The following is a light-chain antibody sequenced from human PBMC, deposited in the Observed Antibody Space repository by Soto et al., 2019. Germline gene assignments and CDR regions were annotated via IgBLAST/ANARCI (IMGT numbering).Light chain of an antibody. Sequence: EIVMTQSPATLSVSPGERATLSCRASQSVSSNLAWYQHKPGQAPRLLIYEASTRAADIPVRFSGSGSGRQFTLTISSLQSEDFAVYYCHQYNDGPGGTLGQGTKVDIK. CDR2: EAS. CDR3: HQYNDGPGGT. V-gene: IGKV3D-15*01. J-gene: IGKJ1*01. CDR1: QSVSSN.